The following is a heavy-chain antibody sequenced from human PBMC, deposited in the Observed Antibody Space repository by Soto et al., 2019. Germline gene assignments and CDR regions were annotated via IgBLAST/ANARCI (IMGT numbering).Heavy chain of an antibody. CDR1: GFTFGDYA. J-gene: IGHJ6*02. V-gene: IGHV3-49*03. Sequence: PGGSLRLSCTASGFTFGDYAMSWFRQAPGKGLEWVGFIRSKAYGGTTEYAASVKGRFTISRDDSKSIAYLQMNSLKTEDTAVYYCTLSYDFWSGYYQYYYYGMDVWGQGTTVTVSS. D-gene: IGHD3-3*01. CDR2: IRSKAYGGTT. CDR3: TLSYDFWSGYYQYYYYGMDV.